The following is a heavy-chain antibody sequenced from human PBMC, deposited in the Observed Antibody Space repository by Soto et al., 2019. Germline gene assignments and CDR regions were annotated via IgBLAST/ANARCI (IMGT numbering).Heavy chain of an antibody. D-gene: IGHD1-20*01. CDR2: ISSRSRSI. J-gene: IGHJ4*01. CDR3: AKDVVDRGISY. V-gene: IGHV3-21*01. CDR1: GFTFSSYS. Sequence: GGSLRLSCAASGFTFSSYSMHWVRQAPGKGLEWVSSISSRSRSIYYADSQKGRITISRDNTKNSLYLQMNNLRAEDTAVYYCAKDVVDRGISYWGQGTLVTVSS.